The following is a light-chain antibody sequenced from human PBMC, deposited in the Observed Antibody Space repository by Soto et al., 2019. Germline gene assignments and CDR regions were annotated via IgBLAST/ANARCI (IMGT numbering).Light chain of an antibody. CDR1: QSISTY. V-gene: IGKV1-39*01. J-gene: IGKJ1*01. CDR3: QQSYSNPTWT. CDR2: DSS. Sequence: DMQLTQSPSSLSSSVGDRITITCRSSQSISTYLNWYQQKPGEAPTLLVYDSSTLQSGVPSRFSGSGFGAEFTLTVSSLQPEDFATYYCQQSYSNPTWTFGQGTKVDIK.